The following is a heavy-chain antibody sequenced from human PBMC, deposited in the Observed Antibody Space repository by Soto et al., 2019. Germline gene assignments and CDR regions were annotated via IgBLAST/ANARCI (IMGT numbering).Heavy chain of an antibody. Sequence: QVQLVESGGGVVQPGRSLRLSCAASGFTFSSYAMHWVRQAPGKGLEWVAVISYDGSNKYYADSVKGRFTISRDNSKNTLDLQMNSLRAEDTAVYYCARDFSSGGRVWVDYWGQGTLVTVSS. J-gene: IGHJ4*02. CDR2: ISYDGSNK. CDR1: GFTFSSYA. CDR3: ARDFSSGGRVWVDY. V-gene: IGHV3-30-3*01. D-gene: IGHD2-15*01.